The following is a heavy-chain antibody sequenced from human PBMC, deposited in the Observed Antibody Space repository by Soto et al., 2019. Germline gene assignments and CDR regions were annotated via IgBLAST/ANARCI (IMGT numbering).Heavy chain of an antibody. CDR1: GGTVSSYA. V-gene: IGHV1-69*13. J-gene: IGHJ4*02. CDR3: ARDVSSDTTGFRGYDL. Sequence: SVKVSCKASGGTVSSYAITWVRQAPGKGLEWMGVFIPIFVSAHYAPKFQGRITITADESTSTAYMELSGLTSEDTAIYYCARDVSSDTTGFRGYDLWGQGTQVTVSS. D-gene: IGHD3-10*01. CDR2: FIPIFVSA.